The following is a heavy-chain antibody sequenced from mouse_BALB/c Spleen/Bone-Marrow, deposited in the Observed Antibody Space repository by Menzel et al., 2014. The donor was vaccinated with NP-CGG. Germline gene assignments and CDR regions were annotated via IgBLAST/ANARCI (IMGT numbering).Heavy chain of an antibody. V-gene: IGHV1-80*01. CDR1: GYVFXTYW. CDR2: IYPGDGDT. J-gene: IGHJ4*01. D-gene: IGHD2-1*01. CDR3: ARSGKGAMDY. Sequence: VKLQESGAELVRPGSSVKISCKASGYVFXTYWMNWVEQRPGQGLERIGQIYPGDGDTNYNGKFKDKVILTADKSSSTAYMQLSSLTSEDSAVYFCARSGKGAMDYWGQGTSVTVSS.